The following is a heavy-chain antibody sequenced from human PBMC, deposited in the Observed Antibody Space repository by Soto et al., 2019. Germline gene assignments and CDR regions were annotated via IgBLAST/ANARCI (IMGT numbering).Heavy chain of an antibody. CDR1: GFTFSSYV. J-gene: IGHJ4*02. V-gene: IGHV3-23*01. CDR3: AKGSANSRPYYFDY. D-gene: IGHD6-13*01. CDR2: ITGGSGDT. Sequence: EVQLLESGGGLVQPGGSLRVSCAASGFTFSSYVMSWVRQAPGKGLEWVSAITGGSGDTYHADSVKGRFTISRDNTKNTLYLQMNGLRAEDTAVYYCAKGSANSRPYYFDYWGRGALVTVSS.